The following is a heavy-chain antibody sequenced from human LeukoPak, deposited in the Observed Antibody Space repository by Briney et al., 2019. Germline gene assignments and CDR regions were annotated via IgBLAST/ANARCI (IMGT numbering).Heavy chain of an antibody. V-gene: IGHV4-34*01. CDR3: AGHTYYDFWSGYKVDV. D-gene: IGHD3-3*01. Sequence: PSETLSLTCAVYGGSFSGYYWSWIRQPPGKGLEWIGEINHSGSTNYNPSLKSRVTISVDTSKNQFSLKLSSVTAADTAVYYCAGHTYYDFWSGYKVDVWGKGTTVTVSS. CDR2: INHSGST. CDR1: GGSFSGYY. J-gene: IGHJ6*04.